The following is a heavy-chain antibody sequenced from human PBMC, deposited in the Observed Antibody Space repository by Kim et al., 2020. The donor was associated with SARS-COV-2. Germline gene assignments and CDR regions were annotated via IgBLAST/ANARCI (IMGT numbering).Heavy chain of an antibody. J-gene: IGHJ4*02. Sequence: GGSLRLSCAASGLIVRNNYMSWVRQAPGKGLEWVSILYSNGTTYYADSVKGRFTISRDNSKNTLFLQMNSLRAEDTSVYYCAREFLDTAMEEWGQGTLVT. CDR1: GLIVRNNY. CDR3: AREFLDTAMEE. CDR2: LYSNGTT. D-gene: IGHD5-18*01. V-gene: IGHV3-53*01.